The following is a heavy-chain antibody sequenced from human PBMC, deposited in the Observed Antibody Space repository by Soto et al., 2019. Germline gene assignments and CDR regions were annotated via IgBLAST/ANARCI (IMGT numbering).Heavy chain of an antibody. CDR1: TASINSGGHY. D-gene: IGHD1-26*01. J-gene: IGHJ4*02. V-gene: IGHV4-31*03. CDR2: IYYSGCT. Sequence: PSETLSLTCTVSTASINSGGHYWSWVRQHPGKGLEWIGYIYYSGCTYYNPSLMSRVSISIDTSKNQFSLKLSSVTAADTAVYYCARQSNGSDTGYFDFWGQGALVTVSS. CDR3: ARQSNGSDTGYFDF.